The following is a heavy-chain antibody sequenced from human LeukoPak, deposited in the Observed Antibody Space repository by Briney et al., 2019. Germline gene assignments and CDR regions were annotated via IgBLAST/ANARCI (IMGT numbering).Heavy chain of an antibody. D-gene: IGHD4-23*01. CDR1: GGTFSSYA. CDR2: IIPIFGTA. CDR3: ARGGNSGTIDY. V-gene: IGHV1-69*05. Sequence: SVKVSCKASGGTFSSYAISWVRQAPGQGLEWMGRIIPIFGTANYAQKFRGRATITTDEATSTAYMELSSLRSEDTAVYYCARGGNSGTIDYWGQGTLVTVSS. J-gene: IGHJ4*02.